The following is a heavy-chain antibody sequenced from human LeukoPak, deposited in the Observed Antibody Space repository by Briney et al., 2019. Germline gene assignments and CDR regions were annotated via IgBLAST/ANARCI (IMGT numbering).Heavy chain of an antibody. V-gene: IGHV4-30-2*01. Sequence: SQTLSLTCTVSDDSISSGAYYWTWIRQPPGKGLEWIGYIYHSGSTYYNPSLKSRVTISVDRSKNQFSLKLSSVTAADTAVYYCARLETGVGGGADYWGQGTLVTVSS. CDR3: ARLETGVGGGADY. CDR2: IYHSGST. J-gene: IGHJ4*02. D-gene: IGHD7-27*01. CDR1: DDSISSGAYY.